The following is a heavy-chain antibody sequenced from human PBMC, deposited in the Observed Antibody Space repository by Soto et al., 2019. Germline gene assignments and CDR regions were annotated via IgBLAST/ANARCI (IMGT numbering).Heavy chain of an antibody. J-gene: IGHJ6*02. Sequence: EVQLVESGGGLVQPGGSLRLSCAASGFTFSSYWMHWVRQAPGKGLVWVSRINSDGSSTSYADSVKGRFTISRDNAKNTLYLQMNSLRVEDTAVYYCARDRATVTNYYYYGMDVWGQGTTVTVSS. CDR2: INSDGSST. V-gene: IGHV3-74*01. D-gene: IGHD4-17*01. CDR3: ARDRATVTNYYYYGMDV. CDR1: GFTFSSYW.